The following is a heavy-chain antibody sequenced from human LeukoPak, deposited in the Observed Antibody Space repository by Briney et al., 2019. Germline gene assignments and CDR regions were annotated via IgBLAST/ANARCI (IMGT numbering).Heavy chain of an antibody. Sequence: GGSLRLSCAASGFTVSSNYMSWVRQAPGKGLEWVSVIYSGGSTYYADSVKGRFTISRDNSKNTLYLQMNSLRAEDTAVYYCARELTIFGVLSFDYWGQGTLVTVSS. J-gene: IGHJ4*02. CDR3: ARELTIFGVLSFDY. D-gene: IGHD3-3*01. V-gene: IGHV3-66*01. CDR1: GFTVSSNY. CDR2: IYSGGST.